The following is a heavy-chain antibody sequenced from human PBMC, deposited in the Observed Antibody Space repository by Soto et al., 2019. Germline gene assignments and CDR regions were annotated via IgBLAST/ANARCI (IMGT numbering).Heavy chain of an antibody. CDR2: IIPIFGTA. Sequence: QVQLVQSGAEVKKPGSSVKVSCKASGGTFSSYAISWVRQAPGQGLEWMGGIIPIFGTANYAQKFQGRVTITADESTRTSYMEMSSLRSEDTAVYYCAGGIQSHYGMDVWGQGTTVTVSS. D-gene: IGHD5-18*01. J-gene: IGHJ6*02. V-gene: IGHV1-69*12. CDR1: GGTFSSYA. CDR3: AGGIQSHYGMDV.